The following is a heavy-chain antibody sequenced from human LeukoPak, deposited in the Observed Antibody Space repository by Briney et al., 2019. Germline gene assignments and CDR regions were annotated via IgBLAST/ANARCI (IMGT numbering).Heavy chain of an antibody. CDR1: GYTFTSNG. Sequence: GASVKVSCKASGYTFTSNGISWVRQAPGQGLEWMGWINPNSGGTNYAQKFQGRVTMTRDTSISTAYMELTRLRSDDTAVYYCARDMLPRTTVTTPGDYWGQGTLVTVSS. CDR2: INPNSGGT. V-gene: IGHV1-2*02. CDR3: ARDMLPRTTVTTPGDY. J-gene: IGHJ4*02. D-gene: IGHD4-17*01.